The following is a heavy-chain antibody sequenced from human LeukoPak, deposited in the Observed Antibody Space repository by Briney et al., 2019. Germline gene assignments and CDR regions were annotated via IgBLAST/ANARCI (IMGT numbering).Heavy chain of an antibody. Sequence: GSSVKVSCKASGGTFSSYAISWVRQAPGQRLEWTGRIIPMLGIVNYAQDVQGRVTITADKSTSTAYMELSSLRSEDTAVYYCAREIVRGGYTGSWFDPWGQGTLVTVSS. CDR3: AREIVRGGYTGSWFDP. V-gene: IGHV1-69*04. CDR2: IIPMLGIV. D-gene: IGHD5-24*01. CDR1: GGTFSSYA. J-gene: IGHJ5*02.